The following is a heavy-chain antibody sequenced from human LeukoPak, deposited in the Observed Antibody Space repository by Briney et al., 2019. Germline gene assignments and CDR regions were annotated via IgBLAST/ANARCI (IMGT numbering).Heavy chain of an antibody. CDR2: INPNSGGT. Sequence: ASVNVSCKASGYTFTGYYMHWVRQAPGQGLEWMGRINPNSGGTNYAQKFQGRVTMTRDTSISTAYMELSRLRSDDTAVYYCARDGGSYSFWFDPWGQGTLVTVSS. CDR3: ARDGGSYSFWFDP. J-gene: IGHJ5*02. CDR1: GYTFTGYY. D-gene: IGHD2-15*01. V-gene: IGHV1-2*06.